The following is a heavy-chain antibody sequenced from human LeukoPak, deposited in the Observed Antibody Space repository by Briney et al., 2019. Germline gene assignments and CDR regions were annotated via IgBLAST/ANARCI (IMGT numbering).Heavy chain of an antibody. D-gene: IGHD3/OR15-3a*01. Sequence: PGGSLRLSCAASGFTFSSYAMHWVRQAPGKGLEWVAVISYDGSNKYYADSVKGRFTISRDNSKNTLYLQMNSLRAEDTAVYYCARDLSDGLPGDYYYMDVWGKGTTVTVSS. CDR1: GFTFSSYA. V-gene: IGHV3-30*04. J-gene: IGHJ6*03. CDR2: ISYDGSNK. CDR3: ARDLSDGLPGDYYYMDV.